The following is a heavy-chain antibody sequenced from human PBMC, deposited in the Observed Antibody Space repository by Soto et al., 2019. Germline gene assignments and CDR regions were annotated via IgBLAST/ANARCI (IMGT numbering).Heavy chain of an antibody. J-gene: IGHJ4*02. CDR2: FDPEDGET. Sequence: GASVKVSCKASGGTFSSYTISWVRQAPGQGLEWMGGFDPEDGETIYAQKFQGRVTMTEDTSTDTAYMELSSLRSEDTAVYYCATGIVGATTGPYSVLYWGQGTLVTVSS. CDR3: ATGIVGATTGPYSVLY. D-gene: IGHD1-26*01. CDR1: GGTFSSYT. V-gene: IGHV1-24*01.